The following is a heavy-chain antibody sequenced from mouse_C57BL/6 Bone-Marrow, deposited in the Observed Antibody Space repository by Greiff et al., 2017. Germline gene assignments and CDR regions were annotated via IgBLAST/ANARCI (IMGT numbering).Heavy chain of an antibody. V-gene: IGHV1-53*01. J-gene: IGHJ1*03. D-gene: IGHD1-1*01. CDR1: GYTFTSYW. Sequence: QVQLQQSGTELVKPGASVKLSCKASGYTFTSYWMHWVKQRPGQGLEWIGNINPSNGGTNYNEKFKSKATLTVDKSSSTAYMQLSSLTSEDSAVYYCAREKGYYGSSYWYFDVWGTGTTVTVSS. CDR2: INPSNGGT. CDR3: AREKGYYGSSYWYFDV.